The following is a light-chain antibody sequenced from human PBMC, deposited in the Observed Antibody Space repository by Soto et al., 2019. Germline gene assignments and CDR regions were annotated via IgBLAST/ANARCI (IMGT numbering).Light chain of an antibody. V-gene: IGKV3-20*01. CDR3: QQYGSSPGFT. CDR2: GAS. CDR1: QSVSSY. Sequence: EIVLTQSPATLSLSPGERATLSCRASQSVSSYLAWYQQKPGQAPRLLIYGASIRASGIPDRFSGSGSGTDFSLTISRLEPEDVAVYYCQQYGSSPGFTFGGGTKVEIK. J-gene: IGKJ4*01.